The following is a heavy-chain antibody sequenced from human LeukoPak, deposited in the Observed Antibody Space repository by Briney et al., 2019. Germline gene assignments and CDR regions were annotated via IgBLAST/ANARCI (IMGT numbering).Heavy chain of an antibody. Sequence: SETLSLTCAVYGGSFSGYYWSWIRQPPGKGLEWIGEINHSGSTNYNPSLKSRVTISVDTSKNQFSLKLSSVTAADTAVYYCAKHLRRRFFSKTLGFDPWGQGTLVTVSS. J-gene: IGHJ5*02. V-gene: IGHV4-34*01. CDR3: AKHLRRRFFSKTLGFDP. CDR1: GGSFSGYY. D-gene: IGHD3-3*01. CDR2: INHSGST.